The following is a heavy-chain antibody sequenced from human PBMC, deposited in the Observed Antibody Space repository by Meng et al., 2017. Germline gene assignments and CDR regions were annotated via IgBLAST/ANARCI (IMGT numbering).Heavy chain of an antibody. V-gene: IGHV4-59*12. J-gene: IGHJ4*02. CDR3: ARVRFNGDYLYFGY. Sequence: GSLRLSCTVSGGSISSYYWSWIRQPPGKGLEWIGYIYYSGSTNYNPSLKSRVTISVDTSKNQFSLKLSSVTAADTAVYYCARVRFNGDYLYFGYWGQGTLVTVSS. D-gene: IGHD4-17*01. CDR1: GGSISSYY. CDR2: IYYSGST.